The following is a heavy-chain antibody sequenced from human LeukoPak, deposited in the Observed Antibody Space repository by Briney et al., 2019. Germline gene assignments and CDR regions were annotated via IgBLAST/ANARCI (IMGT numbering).Heavy chain of an antibody. V-gene: IGHV1-18*01. Sequence: GASVKVSRKASGYTFTSYGISWVRQAPGQGLEWMGWISAYNGNTNYAQKLQGRVTMTTDTSTSTAYMELRSLRSDDTAVYYCARVSEDYYDSSAGTYYFDYWGQGTLVTVSS. D-gene: IGHD3-22*01. J-gene: IGHJ4*02. CDR2: ISAYNGNT. CDR3: ARVSEDYYDSSAGTYYFDY. CDR1: GYTFTSYG.